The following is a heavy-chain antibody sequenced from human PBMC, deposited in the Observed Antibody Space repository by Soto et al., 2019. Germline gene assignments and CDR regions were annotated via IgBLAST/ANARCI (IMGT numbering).Heavy chain of an antibody. J-gene: IGHJ4*02. D-gene: IGHD2-2*01. V-gene: IGHV3-23*01. CDR3: ATGRYCSSAACLAAE. CDR2: ITASGGYT. Sequence: EVQLLESGGGLVQPGGSLRLSCAASGFTFSSSAMLWVRQAPWKGLEWVSAITASGGYTSYTDSVKGRFTISRDNSKNTLFLQMKSLRAEDTALYYCATGRYCSSAACLAAEWGQGTLITVSS. CDR1: GFTFSSSA.